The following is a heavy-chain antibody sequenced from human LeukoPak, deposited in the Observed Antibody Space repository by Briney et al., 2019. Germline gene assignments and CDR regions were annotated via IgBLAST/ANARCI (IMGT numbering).Heavy chain of an antibody. CDR1: GGSFSAYY. V-gene: IGHV4-34*01. CDR2: INHSGST. CDR3: ARGRLMAPRNYNWLDP. D-gene: IGHD1-14*01. J-gene: IGHJ5*02. Sequence: SETLSLTCAVYGGSFSAYYWSWIRQPPGKGLEWIGEINHSGSTKYNPSLKSRLTISVDTSKNQFSLNLSSVTAADTAVYYCARGRLMAPRNYNWLDPWGQGTLVTVSS.